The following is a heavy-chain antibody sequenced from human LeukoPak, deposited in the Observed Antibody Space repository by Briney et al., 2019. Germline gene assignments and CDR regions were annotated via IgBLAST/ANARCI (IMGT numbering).Heavy chain of an antibody. J-gene: IGHJ4*02. D-gene: IGHD3-10*01. CDR3: AGPGAGDLDY. CDR1: GGSFGFYY. Sequence: PSETLSLTCAVYGGSFGFYYWSWIRQPPGKGLEWIGEINHSGSTNYNPSLKSRVTISVDTSKNHFSLKLSSVTAADTAVYYCAGPGAGDLDYWGQGTLVTVSS. CDR2: INHSGST. V-gene: IGHV4-34*01.